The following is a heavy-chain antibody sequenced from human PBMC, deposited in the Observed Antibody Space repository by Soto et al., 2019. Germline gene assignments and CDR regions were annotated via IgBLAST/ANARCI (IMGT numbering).Heavy chain of an antibody. Sequence: SETLSLTCTVSGASIINYCWAWIRQSPGGGLESIGYVSNTATTTYNPSLKNRVTISVDASKSRFYLKLRSVTAADTAVYYCARKTRLPTTTYNWFDSWGLGTLVTVSS. D-gene: IGHD5-12*01. V-gene: IGHV4-59*01. J-gene: IGHJ5*01. CDR1: GASIINYC. CDR2: VSNTATT. CDR3: ARKTRLPTTTYNWFDS.